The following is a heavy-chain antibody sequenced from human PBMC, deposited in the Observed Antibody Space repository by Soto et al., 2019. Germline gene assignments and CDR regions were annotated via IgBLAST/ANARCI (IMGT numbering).Heavy chain of an antibody. V-gene: IGHV1-69*01. CDR3: ARDGYDYVWGSYRSIDY. D-gene: IGHD3-16*02. CDR1: GGTFSSYA. CDR2: IIPIFGTA. J-gene: IGHJ4*02. Sequence: QVQLVQSGAEVKKPGSSVKVSCKASGGTFSSYAISWVRQAPGQGLEWMGGIIPIFGTANYAQKLQGRVTITGDESTSTAYMELSSLRSEDTAVYYCARDGYDYVWGSYRSIDYWGQGTLVTASS.